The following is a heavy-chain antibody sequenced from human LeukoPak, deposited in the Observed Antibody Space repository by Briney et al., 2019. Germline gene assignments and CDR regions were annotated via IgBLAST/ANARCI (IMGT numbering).Heavy chain of an antibody. CDR3: ARAEYSSSWFLNWFDP. D-gene: IGHD6-13*01. Sequence: PSETLSLTCTVSGYSISSGYYWGWIRQPPGKGLEWIGSIYHSGSTYYNPSLKSRVTISVDTSKNQFSLKLSSVTAADTAVYYCARAEYSSSWFLNWFDPWGQGTLVTVSS. CDR1: GYSISSGYY. J-gene: IGHJ5*02. CDR2: IYHSGST. V-gene: IGHV4-38-2*02.